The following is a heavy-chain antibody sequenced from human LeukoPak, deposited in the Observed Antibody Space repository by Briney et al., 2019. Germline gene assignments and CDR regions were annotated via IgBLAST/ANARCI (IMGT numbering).Heavy chain of an antibody. CDR2: ISGSGGST. CDR3: AKKYSSGWFGVHDALDI. D-gene: IGHD6-19*01. V-gene: IGHV3-23*01. Sequence: GGSLRLSCAASGFTFSSYAMSWVRQAPGKGLEWVSAISGSGGSTYYADSVKGRFTISRDNSKNTPYLQMNSLRAEDTAVYYCAKKYSSGWFGVHDALDIWGQGTMVTVSS. J-gene: IGHJ3*02. CDR1: GFTFSSYA.